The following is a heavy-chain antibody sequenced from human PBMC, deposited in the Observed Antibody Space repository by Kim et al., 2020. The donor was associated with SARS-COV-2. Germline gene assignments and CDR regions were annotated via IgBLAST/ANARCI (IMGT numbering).Heavy chain of an antibody. J-gene: IGHJ3*02. D-gene: IGHD4-17*01. V-gene: IGHV3-43*02. CDR3: AKDMIGADMTTVTPGAFDI. Sequence: GGSLRLSCAASGFTFDDYAMHWVRQAPGKGLEWVSLISGDGGSTYYADSVKGRFTISRDNSKNSLYLQMNSLRTEDTALYYCAKDMIGADMTTVTPGAFDIWGQGTMVTVSS. CDR1: GFTFDDYA. CDR2: ISGDGGST.